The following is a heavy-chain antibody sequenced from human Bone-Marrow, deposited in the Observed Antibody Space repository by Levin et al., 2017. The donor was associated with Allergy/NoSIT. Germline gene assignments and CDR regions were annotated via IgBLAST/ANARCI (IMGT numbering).Heavy chain of an antibody. J-gene: IGHJ4*02. CDR3: ARKGRGLMATFLY. D-gene: IGHD2/OR15-2a*01. CDR1: GGSFTNHF. V-gene: IGHV4-34*01. CDR2: ITDSGRT. Sequence: PSETLSLSCAVYGGSFTNHFYTWIRQPPGRGLEWIGDITDSGRTYYSASLKSRVTMAVDTSKNQFFLNLRSMTAADAGVYYCARKGRGLMATFLYWGQGNLVTVSS.